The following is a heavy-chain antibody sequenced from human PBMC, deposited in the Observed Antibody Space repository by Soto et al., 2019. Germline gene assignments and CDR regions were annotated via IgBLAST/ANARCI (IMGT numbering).Heavy chain of an antibody. J-gene: IGHJ4*02. CDR1: GFIFDDYA. Sequence: GGSLRLACAASGFIFDDYAMHWVRQAPGKGLEWVSGISWNSGGIGYADSVKGRFTISRDNAKNSLYLQMNSLRAEDTAVYYCAKKSTGNSYFYFDYWGQGALVTVSS. CDR3: AKKSTGNSYFYFDY. CDR2: ISWNSGGI. D-gene: IGHD2-8*02. V-gene: IGHV3-9*01.